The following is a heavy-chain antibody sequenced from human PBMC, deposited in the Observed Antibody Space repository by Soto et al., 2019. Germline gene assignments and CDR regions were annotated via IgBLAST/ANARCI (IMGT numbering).Heavy chain of an antibody. CDR2: INAGNGKT. CDR1: GYTFTTYA. D-gene: IGHD2-2*02. J-gene: IGHJ4*02. CDR3: ARAGDDCSTTSCYMIDY. V-gene: IGHV1-3*01. Sequence: QVQLVQSGVEVKKPGASVKVSCKASGYTFTTYAIHWVRQAPGQRLEWMGWINAGNGKTKYSQKFQDRFTITRDTSATTAYMELSSLTSEDTAVYYCARAGDDCSTTSCYMIDYWGQGTLVTVSS.